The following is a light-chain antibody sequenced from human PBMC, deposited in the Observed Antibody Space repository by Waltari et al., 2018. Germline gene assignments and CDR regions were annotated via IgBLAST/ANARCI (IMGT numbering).Light chain of an antibody. J-gene: IGLJ2*01. V-gene: IGLV3-10*01. Sequence: SYELTQPPSVSVSPGQPARITCSGDALPKNYAYWYQQKSGLAPVLVIYEDRKRPSGIPERFSGSSSGTMATFSISGAQVEDEADYYCYSTDSSGNLVVFGGGTKLTVL. CDR2: EDR. CDR1: ALPKNY. CDR3: YSTDSSGNLVV.